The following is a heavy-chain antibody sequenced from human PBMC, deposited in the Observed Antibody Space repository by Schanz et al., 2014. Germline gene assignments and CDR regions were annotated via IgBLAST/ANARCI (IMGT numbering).Heavy chain of an antibody. Sequence: VQLVESGGGVVQPGRSLRLSCAASGFTFRSHAMHWVRQAPGKGLEWGAVISHDGSKKYYADSVKGRFTISRDNSKNTLYLQMNSLRSEDTAVYYCAKDVDFWSGYYLDYWGQGTLVTVSS. CDR2: ISHDGSKK. CDR3: AKDVDFWSGYYLDY. V-gene: IGHV3-30*16. D-gene: IGHD3-3*01. CDR1: GFTFRSHA. J-gene: IGHJ4*02.